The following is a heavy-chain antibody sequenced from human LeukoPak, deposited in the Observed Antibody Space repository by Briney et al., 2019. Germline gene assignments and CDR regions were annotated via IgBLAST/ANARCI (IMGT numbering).Heavy chain of an antibody. D-gene: IGHD3-22*01. CDR2: INVEGDYI. CDR3: ARDLTGPYDH. Sequence: GESLRLSCAASGFSVSGFWMHWVSQAPGKELVWVARINVEGDYIDYAESVRGRFTISRDSAKNTLYLQMNSVRAEDTAVYSCARDLTGPYDHWGQGTLVTVSS. V-gene: IGHV3-74*01. J-gene: IGHJ4*02. CDR1: GFSVSGFW.